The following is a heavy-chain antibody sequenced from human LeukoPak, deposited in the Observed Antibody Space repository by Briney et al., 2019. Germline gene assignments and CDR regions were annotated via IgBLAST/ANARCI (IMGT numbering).Heavy chain of an antibody. CDR3: ARSNHGCHDY. D-gene: IGHD4-11*01. J-gene: IGHJ4*02. Sequence: PGGSLRLSCAASGFTFSSYWMHWVRPAPGKGLVWVSRNGSSTPYADSVKGRFTISRDNAKNTLYLQMNSLRAEDTAVYYCARSNHGCHDYWGQGTLVTVSS. CDR1: GFTFSSYW. CDR2: NGSST. V-gene: IGHV3-74*01.